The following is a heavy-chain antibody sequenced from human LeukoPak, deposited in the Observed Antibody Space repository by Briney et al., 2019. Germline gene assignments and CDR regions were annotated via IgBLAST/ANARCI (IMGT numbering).Heavy chain of an antibody. CDR1: GGSISSGDYY. CDR2: IYHSGST. D-gene: IGHD3-3*01. Sequence: SETLSLTYTVSGGSISSGDYYWSWIRQPPGKGLEWIGYIYHSGSTHFNPSLKSRVTISVDTSKNQFSLKLSSVTAADTAVYYCARVGYDFWSGYYPYFDYWGQGTLVTVSS. CDR3: ARVGYDFWSGYYPYFDY. J-gene: IGHJ4*02. V-gene: IGHV4-30-4*01.